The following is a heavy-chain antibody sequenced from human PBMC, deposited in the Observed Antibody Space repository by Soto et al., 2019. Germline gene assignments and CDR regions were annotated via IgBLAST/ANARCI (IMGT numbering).Heavy chain of an antibody. Sequence: GGSLRLSCAASGFTFSSYWMSWVRQAPGKGLEWVANIKQDGSEKYYVDSVKGRFTISRDNAKNSLYLQMNSLRAEDTAVYYCARVFDTAMSSLDYWGQGTLVTVSS. V-gene: IGHV3-7*05. D-gene: IGHD5-18*01. J-gene: IGHJ4*02. CDR3: ARVFDTAMSSLDY. CDR1: GFTFSSYW. CDR2: IKQDGSEK.